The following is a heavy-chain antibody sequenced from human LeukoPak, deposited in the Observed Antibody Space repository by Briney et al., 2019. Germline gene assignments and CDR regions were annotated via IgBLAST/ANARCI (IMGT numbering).Heavy chain of an antibody. CDR2: ISWNSGSI. V-gene: IGHV3-9*01. Sequence: GRSLRLSCAVSGFTFDDYAMHWVRQAPGKGLEWVSGISWNSGSIGYADSVKGRFTISRDNAKNSLYLQMNSLRAEDTALYYCASLEDSSGYYPYDAFDIWGQGTMVTVSS. J-gene: IGHJ3*02. CDR1: GFTFDDYA. D-gene: IGHD3-22*01. CDR3: ASLEDSSGYYPYDAFDI.